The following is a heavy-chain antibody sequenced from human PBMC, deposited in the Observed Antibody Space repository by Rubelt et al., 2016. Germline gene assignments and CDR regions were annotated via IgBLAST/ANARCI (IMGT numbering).Heavy chain of an antibody. CDR3: AKRPEPHDYGLYFDY. J-gene: IGHJ4*02. D-gene: IGHD4-17*01. Sequence: GLEWVANIKQDGSEKYYVDSVKGRFTISRDNAKNSLYLQMNSLRAEDTAVYYCAKRPEPHDYGLYFDYWGQGTLVTVSS. CDR2: IKQDGSEK. V-gene: IGHV3-7*03.